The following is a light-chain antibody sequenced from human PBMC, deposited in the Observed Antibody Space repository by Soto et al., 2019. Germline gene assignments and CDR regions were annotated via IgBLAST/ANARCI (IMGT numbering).Light chain of an antibody. Sequence: DIQMTQSPSSPSASVGDRVTITCRASQSISSYLNWYQQKPWKAPKLLIFAAPSLQSGVPSRFSGSGSGTDFTLTISSLHTEDFATYYCQQSFSTPYTFGQGTKLEIK. J-gene: IGKJ2*01. CDR2: AAP. V-gene: IGKV1-39*01. CDR3: QQSFSTPYT. CDR1: QSISSY.